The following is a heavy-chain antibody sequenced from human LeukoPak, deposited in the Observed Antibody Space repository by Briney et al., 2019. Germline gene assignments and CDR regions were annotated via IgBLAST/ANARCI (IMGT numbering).Heavy chain of an antibody. CDR3: VKDEGVGASYFDY. CDR2: TRYDGSDK. CDR1: GFTFSSCG. D-gene: IGHD1-26*01. J-gene: IGHJ4*02. Sequence: PGGSLRLSCEASGFTFSSCGMHWVRQAPGKGLEWVAYTRYDGSDKYYIDSVKGRFTIARDNSKKTLYLQMTSLRPDDTAVYFCVKDEGVGASYFDYWGQGTLVAVSS. V-gene: IGHV3-30*02.